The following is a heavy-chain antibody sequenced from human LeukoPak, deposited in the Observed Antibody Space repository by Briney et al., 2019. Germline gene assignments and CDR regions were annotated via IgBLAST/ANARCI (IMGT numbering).Heavy chain of an antibody. V-gene: IGHV1-8*01. CDR2: MNPNSGNT. CDR3: ARGVRIAAAGSPFDY. D-gene: IGHD6-13*01. J-gene: IGHJ4*02. CDR1: GYTFTNYD. Sequence: ASVKVSCKASGYTFTNYDINWVRQATGQGLEWMGWMNPNSGNTGYALKFQGRVTMTRNTSISTAYMELSSLRSEDTAVYYCARGVRIAAAGSPFDYWGQGTLVTVSS.